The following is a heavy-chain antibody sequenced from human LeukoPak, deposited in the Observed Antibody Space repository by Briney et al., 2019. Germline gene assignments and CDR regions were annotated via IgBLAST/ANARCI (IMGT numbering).Heavy chain of an antibody. J-gene: IGHJ4*02. V-gene: IGHV1-8*01. CDR1: GYTLTSHD. CDR3: TRGHEYGGTFDY. D-gene: IGHD4-17*01. CDR2: MNPLSGST. Sequence: ASVKVSCKTSGYTLTSHDINWMRQAPGQGLEWMGWMNPLSGSTGYAQKFQGRVTMTRNTSISTAYMELSRLKSDDTAVYYCTRGHEYGGTFDYWGQGTLVTVSS.